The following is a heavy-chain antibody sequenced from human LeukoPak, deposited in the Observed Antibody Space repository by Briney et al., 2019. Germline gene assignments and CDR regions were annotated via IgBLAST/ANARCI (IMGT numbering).Heavy chain of an antibody. CDR1: GFTVSTNY. J-gene: IGHJ4*02. CDR2: IYSGGST. CDR3: ARIRPYDYVWGSYRPNDY. D-gene: IGHD3-16*02. Sequence: PGGSLRLSCAASGFTVSTNYMNWVRQAPGKGLEWVSVIYSGGSTYYADSVKGRFTISRDNSKNTLYLQMNSLRAEDTAVYYCARIRPYDYVWGSYRPNDYWGQGTLVTVSS. V-gene: IGHV3-53*01.